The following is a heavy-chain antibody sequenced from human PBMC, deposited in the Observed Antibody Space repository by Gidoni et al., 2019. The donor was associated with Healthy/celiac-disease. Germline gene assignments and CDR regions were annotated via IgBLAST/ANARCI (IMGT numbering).Heavy chain of an antibody. J-gene: IGHJ4*02. D-gene: IGHD4-17*01. CDR2: IYTSGST. V-gene: IGHV4-61*02. Sequence: QVQLQESGPGLVKPSQTLSLTCTVSGGSISSGSYYWSWIRQPAEKGLELIGRIYTSGSTNYNPALKSRVTISVDSSKNQFSLKLSSVTAADTAVYYWARGRYGDPTGGYYFDYWGQGTLVTVSS. CDR1: GGSISSGSYY. CDR3: ARGRYGDPTGGYYFDY.